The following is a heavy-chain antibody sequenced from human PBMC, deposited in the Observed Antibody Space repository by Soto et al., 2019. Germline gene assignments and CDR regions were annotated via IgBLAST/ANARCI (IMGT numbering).Heavy chain of an antibody. CDR3: VSDRGYGHASVPYS. J-gene: IGHJ4*02. V-gene: IGHV3-30*03. D-gene: IGHD5-18*01. CDR2: ISYDGSLH. CDR1: GFAFSSYG. Sequence: QAQLVESGGGVVQPGRSLRLSCAASGFAFSSYGMHWVRQAPGTGLEWVAVISYDGSLHHYADSVKGRFTISRDNSKNMVLLRMSSLRAEDTAVYYCVSDRGYGHASVPYSWGQGTLVSVSS.